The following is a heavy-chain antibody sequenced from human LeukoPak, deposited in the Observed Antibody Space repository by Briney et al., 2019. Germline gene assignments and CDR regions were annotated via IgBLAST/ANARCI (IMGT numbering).Heavy chain of an antibody. D-gene: IGHD6-19*01. CDR2: ISYDGSNK. J-gene: IGHJ4*02. V-gene: IGHV3-30-3*01. Sequence: GGSLRLSCAASGFTFSSYAMHWVRQAPGKGLEWVAVISYDGSNKYYADSVKGRFTISRDNYKNTLYLQMNSLRAEDTAVYYCASEGYSCGWYDSYYFDYWGQGTLVTVSS. CDR1: GFTFSSYA. CDR3: ASEGYSCGWYDSYYFDY.